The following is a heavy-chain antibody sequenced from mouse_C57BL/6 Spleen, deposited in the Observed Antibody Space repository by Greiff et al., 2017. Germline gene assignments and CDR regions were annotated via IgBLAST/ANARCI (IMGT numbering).Heavy chain of an antibody. CDR2: IYPSDSET. CDR3: ARFPSSGGYFGC. D-gene: IGHD3-2*02. Sequence: VQLQQSGAELVRPGSSVKLSCKASGYTFTSYWMDWVKQRPGQGLEWIGNIYPSDSETHYNQKFKDKATLTVDKSSSTAYMQLSSLTSEDSAVYYCARFPSSGGYFGCWGQGTTLTVSS. V-gene: IGHV1-61*01. CDR1: GYTFTSYW. J-gene: IGHJ2*01.